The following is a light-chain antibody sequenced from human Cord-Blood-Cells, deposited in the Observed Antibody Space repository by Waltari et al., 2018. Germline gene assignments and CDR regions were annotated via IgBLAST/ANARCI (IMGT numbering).Light chain of an antibody. CDR2: VAS. CDR1: QSVSSSY. J-gene: IGKJ2*03. V-gene: IGKV3-20*01. CDR3: QQYGSSPHS. Sequence: EIVLTQSPGTLSLSPAERATLSCRASQSVSSSYLAWYQQKPGQAPRLLIYVASSRATGIPDRFSGSGSGTDFTLTISRLEPEDVAVYYCQQYGSSPHSFGQGTKLEIK.